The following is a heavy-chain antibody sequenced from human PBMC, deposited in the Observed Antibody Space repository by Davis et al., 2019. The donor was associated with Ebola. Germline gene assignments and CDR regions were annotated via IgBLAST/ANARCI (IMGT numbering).Heavy chain of an antibody. V-gene: IGHV3-7*01. Sequence: GGSLRLSCAASGFTVSSNYMNWVRQAPGKGLEWVANIKQDGSEKYYVDSVKGRFTISRDNAKNSLYLQMNSLRAEDTAVYYCASLYSGSTLYFDYWGQGTLVTVSS. CDR2: IKQDGSEK. D-gene: IGHD1-26*01. CDR3: ASLYSGSTLYFDY. J-gene: IGHJ4*02. CDR1: GFTVSSNY.